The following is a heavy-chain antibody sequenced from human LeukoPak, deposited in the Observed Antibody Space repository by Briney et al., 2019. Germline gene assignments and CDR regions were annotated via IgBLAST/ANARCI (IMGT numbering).Heavy chain of an antibody. V-gene: IGHV3-23*01. Sequence: GGSLRLSCAASGFTFSSYAMSWVRQALGKGLEWVSAISGSGGSTYYADSVKGRFTISRDNSKNTLYLQMNSLRAEDTAVYYCAKAAASDTVTTLGVDYWGQGTLVTVSS. CDR3: AKAAASDTVTTLGVDY. CDR1: GFTFSSYA. D-gene: IGHD4-17*01. CDR2: ISGSGGST. J-gene: IGHJ4*02.